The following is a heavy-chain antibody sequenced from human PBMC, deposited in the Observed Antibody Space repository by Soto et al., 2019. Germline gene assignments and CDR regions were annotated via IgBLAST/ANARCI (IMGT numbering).Heavy chain of an antibody. Sequence: SVKVSCKASGGTFSSYTISWVRQAPGQGLEWMGRIIPILGIANYAQKFQGRVTITADKSTSTAYMELSSLRSEDTAVYYCASMGYHYGSGSYPLDYWGQGTLVTVSS. CDR2: IIPILGIA. CDR1: GGTFSSYT. J-gene: IGHJ4*02. D-gene: IGHD3-10*01. V-gene: IGHV1-69*02. CDR3: ASMGYHYGSGSYPLDY.